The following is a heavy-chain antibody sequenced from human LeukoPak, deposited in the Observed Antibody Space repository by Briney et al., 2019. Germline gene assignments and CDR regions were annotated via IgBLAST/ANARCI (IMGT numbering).Heavy chain of an antibody. V-gene: IGHV3-30*07. Sequence: GRSLRLSCAASGFTFNSYAMHWVRQAPGKGLEWVAVIPFDGRNNYYADSVKGRFTISRDNSKNTLYLQMNSLRAEDTAVYYCARRHDSSGYYFGYWGQGTLVTVSS. CDR3: ARRHDSSGYYFGY. J-gene: IGHJ4*02. CDR2: IPFDGRNN. D-gene: IGHD3-22*01. CDR1: GFTFNSYA.